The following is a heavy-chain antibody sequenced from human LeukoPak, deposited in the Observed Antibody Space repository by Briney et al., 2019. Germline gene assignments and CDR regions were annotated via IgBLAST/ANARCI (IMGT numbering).Heavy chain of an antibody. CDR1: GFTFSSYS. V-gene: IGHV3-21*01. CDR2: ISSSSSYI. CDR3: ARDRSPAGYSYGYGYYFDY. D-gene: IGHD5-18*01. Sequence: GGSLRLSCAASGFTFSSYSMNWVRQAPGKGLEWVSSISSSSSYIYYADSVKGRFTTSRDNAKNSLYLQMNSLRAEDTAVYYCARDRSPAGYSYGYGYYFDYWGQGTLVTVSS. J-gene: IGHJ4*02.